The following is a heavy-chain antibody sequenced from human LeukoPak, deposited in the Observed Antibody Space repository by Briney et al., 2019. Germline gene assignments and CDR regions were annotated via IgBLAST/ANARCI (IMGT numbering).Heavy chain of an antibody. CDR1: GGSINSGSYY. J-gene: IGHJ4*02. CDR2: IYASGNT. D-gene: IGHD1-14*01. Sequence: SETLSLTCTVSGGSINSGSYYWTWIRQPAGKGLEWIGRIYASGNTNYNPSLKSRVTISIDTSKNQFSLKLSSVTAADTAVYYCASKPGGRSPDYWGQGTLVTVSS. CDR3: ASKPGGRSPDY. V-gene: IGHV4-61*02.